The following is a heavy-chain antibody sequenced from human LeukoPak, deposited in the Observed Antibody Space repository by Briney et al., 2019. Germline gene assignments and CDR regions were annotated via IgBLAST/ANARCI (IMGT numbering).Heavy chain of an antibody. CDR3: ARGLDYYFDY. Sequence: ASVKVSCKASGYSFTGYGLSWVRQAPGQGLEWMGWVTAYNGNTNYAQKLQGRVTMTTDTSTSTAYMELRSLTSDDTAVYYCARGLDYYFDYWGQGTLVTVSS. J-gene: IGHJ4*02. CDR1: GYSFTGYG. V-gene: IGHV1-18*01. D-gene: IGHD3/OR15-3a*01. CDR2: VTAYNGNT.